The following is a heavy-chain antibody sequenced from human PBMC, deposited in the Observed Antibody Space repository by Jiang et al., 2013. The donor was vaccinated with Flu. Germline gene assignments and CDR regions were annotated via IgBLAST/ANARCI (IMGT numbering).Heavy chain of an antibody. CDR3: ARGQVGATTLFDY. Sequence: GSGLVKPSETLSLTCTVSGGAVSSGSDYWSWIRQPPGKGLEWIGYIYNSGSTNYNPSLKSRVTISVDTSKNQFSLKLRSVTAADTAVYYCARGQVGATTLFDYWGQGTLVTVSS. V-gene: IGHV4-61*01. CDR2: IYNSGST. CDR1: GGAVSSGSDY. J-gene: IGHJ4*02. D-gene: IGHD1-26*01.